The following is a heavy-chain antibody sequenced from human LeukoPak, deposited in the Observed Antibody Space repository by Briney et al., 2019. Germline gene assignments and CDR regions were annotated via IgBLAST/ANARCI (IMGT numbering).Heavy chain of an antibody. Sequence: SETLSLTCIVSYYSISSGYYWGWIRQPPGKGLEWVGSIYHSGSTYYNPSLKSRVTISVDTSKNQFSLKLSSVTAADTAMYFCARHPVGPNFDYWGQGTLVTVSS. J-gene: IGHJ4*02. CDR2: IYHSGST. D-gene: IGHD3-16*01. CDR1: YYSISSGYY. V-gene: IGHV4-38-2*02. CDR3: ARHPVGPNFDY.